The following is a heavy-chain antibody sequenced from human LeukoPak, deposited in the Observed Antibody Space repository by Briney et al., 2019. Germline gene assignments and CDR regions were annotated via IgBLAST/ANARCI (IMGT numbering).Heavy chain of an antibody. V-gene: IGHV3-30*02. D-gene: IGHD3-16*02. Sequence: GGSLRLSCAASGFTFSSHWMHWVRQAPGKGLEWVAFIRYDGRNKYYADSVKGRFTISRDNSKNTLYLQMNSLRAEDTAVYYCAKSGDDYVWGSYRYFDYWGQGTLVTVSS. CDR3: AKSGDDYVWGSYRYFDY. CDR2: IRYDGRNK. J-gene: IGHJ4*02. CDR1: GFTFSSHW.